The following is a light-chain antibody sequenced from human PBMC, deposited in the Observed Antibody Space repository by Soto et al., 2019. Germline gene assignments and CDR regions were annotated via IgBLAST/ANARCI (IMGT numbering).Light chain of an antibody. CDR2: KAS. Sequence: DIQMTQSPSTLSGSVGDRVTITCRASQTISSWLAWYQQKPGKAPKLLIYKASTLKSGVPSRFSGSGSGTEFTLTISSLQPDDFATYYCQQRSNWPLTFGGGTKVDIK. CDR1: QTISSW. V-gene: IGKV1-5*03. J-gene: IGKJ4*01. CDR3: QQRSNWPLT.